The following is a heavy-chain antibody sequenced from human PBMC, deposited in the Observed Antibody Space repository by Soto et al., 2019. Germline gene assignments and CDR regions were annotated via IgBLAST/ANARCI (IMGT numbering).Heavy chain of an antibody. V-gene: IGHV1-3*01. CDR2: INAGNGNT. J-gene: IGHJ6*03. CDR3: ARGPPSVYDFWSGYSYMDV. CDR1: GYTFTSYA. Sequence: ASVKVSCKASGYTFTSYAMHWVRQAPGQRLDWMGWINAGNGNTKYSQKFQGRVAITRDTSASTAYMELSSLRSEDTAVYYCARGPPSVYDFWSGYSYMDVWGKGTTVTVSS. D-gene: IGHD3-3*01.